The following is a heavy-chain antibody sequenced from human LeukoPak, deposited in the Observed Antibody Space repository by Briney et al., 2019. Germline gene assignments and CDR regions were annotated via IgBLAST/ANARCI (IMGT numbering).Heavy chain of an antibody. CDR1: GGSISSNY. V-gene: IGHV4-59*01. D-gene: IGHD2-2*01. Sequence: PSETLSLTCTVSGGSISSNYWSWIRQPPGKGLEWIGYIYYSGSTNYNPSLKSRVTISVDTSKNQFSLKLSSVTAADTAVYYCVRGIVVVPAPSATFFDSWGQGTLVTVSS. J-gene: IGHJ4*02. CDR3: VRGIVVVPAPSATFFDS. CDR2: IYYSGST.